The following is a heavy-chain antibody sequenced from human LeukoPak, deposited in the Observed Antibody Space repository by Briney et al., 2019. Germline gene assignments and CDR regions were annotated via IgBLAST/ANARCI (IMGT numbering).Heavy chain of an antibody. CDR3: ARDRGGWYRDAFDI. V-gene: IGHV3-15*01. CDR2: IKSKTDGGTT. Sequence: GGSLRLSCAASGFTFSNAWMSWVRQAPGKGLEWVGRIKSKTDGGTTDYAAPVKGRFTISRDDSKNTLYLQMNSLRAEDTAVYYCARDRGGWYRDAFDIWGQGTMVTVSS. D-gene: IGHD6-19*01. CDR1: GFTFSNAW. J-gene: IGHJ3*02.